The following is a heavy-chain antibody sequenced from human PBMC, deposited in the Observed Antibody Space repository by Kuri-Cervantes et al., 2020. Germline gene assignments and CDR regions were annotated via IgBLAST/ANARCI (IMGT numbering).Heavy chain of an antibody. CDR2: ISSNGGST. V-gene: IGHV3-64*01. D-gene: IGHD1-26*01. CDR3: AREVGAGGGGAFDI. J-gene: IGHJ3*02. CDR1: GFTFSSYG. Sequence: GGSLRLSCAASGFTFSSYGMHWVRQAPGKGLEYVSAISSNGGSTYYANSVKGRFTISRDNSKNTLYLQMGSLRAEDMAVYYWAREVGAGGGGAFDIWGQGTMVTVAS.